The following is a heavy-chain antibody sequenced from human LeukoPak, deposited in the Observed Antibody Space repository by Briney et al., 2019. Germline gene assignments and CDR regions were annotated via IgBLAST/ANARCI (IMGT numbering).Heavy chain of an antibody. CDR1: GGSISSTNW. Sequence: PSGTLSLTCGVSGGSISSTNWWAWVRQPPGEGLEWIGEVHLSGRTNYNPSLESRVTMSVDMSENHISLKLTSVTAADTAVYYCAREGGPYRPLDYSGQGTLVTVSS. CDR3: AREGGPYRPLDY. V-gene: IGHV4-4*02. CDR2: VHLSGRT. J-gene: IGHJ4*02.